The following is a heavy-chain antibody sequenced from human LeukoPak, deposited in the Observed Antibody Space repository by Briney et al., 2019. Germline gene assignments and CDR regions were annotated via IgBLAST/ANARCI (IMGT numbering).Heavy chain of an antibody. CDR3: ARTREYSSSWYFPPFDP. CDR1: GYTFTSYG. J-gene: IGHJ5*02. Sequence: ASVKVSCKASGYTFTSYGISWVRQAPGQGLEWMGWISVYNGNTNYAQNFQGRVTMTRDPSISTAYMELNSLTSNDTAVYYCARTREYSSSWYFPPFDPWGQGTLVTVSS. CDR2: ISVYNGNT. V-gene: IGHV1-18*01. D-gene: IGHD6-13*01.